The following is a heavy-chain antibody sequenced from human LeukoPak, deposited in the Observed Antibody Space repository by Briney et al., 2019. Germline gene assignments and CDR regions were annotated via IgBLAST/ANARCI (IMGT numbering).Heavy chain of an antibody. CDR1: GYSISSGYY. D-gene: IGHD3-10*01. CDR3: ARAVHYSGTSDQYTGGWYYFDF. CDR2: INYSGSS. J-gene: IGHJ4*02. Sequence: PSETLSLTCTVSGYSISSGYYWSWIRQPPGKGLEWIGNINYSGSSNSNPSLKSRATISVDMSRKHFFLDLISVTAADTAVYYCARAVHYSGTSDQYTGGWYYFDFWGQGTRVTVSS. V-gene: IGHV4-61*03.